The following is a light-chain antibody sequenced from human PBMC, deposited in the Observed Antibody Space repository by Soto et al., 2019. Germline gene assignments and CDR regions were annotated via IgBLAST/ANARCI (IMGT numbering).Light chain of an antibody. CDR2: AAS. Sequence: DIQMTQSAASLSVSLGDRVTITCGASQSISSYLNWYQQKPGKAPKLLISAASSLQSGVPSRFSGSGYGTDFTLTISSLQPEDFATYYCQQSYSSLHTFGQGTKVDIK. CDR1: QSISSY. CDR3: QQSYSSLHT. J-gene: IGKJ1*01. V-gene: IGKV1-39*01.